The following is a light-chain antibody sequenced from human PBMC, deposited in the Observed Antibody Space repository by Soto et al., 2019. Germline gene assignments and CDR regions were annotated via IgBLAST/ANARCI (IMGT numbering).Light chain of an antibody. V-gene: IGLV2-14*01. CDR1: SSDVGGYNY. Sequence: QSALTQPASVSGSPGQSITISCTGTSSDVGGYNYVSWYQQHPGKAPKLMIYEVSNRPSGVSNRFSGSKSGNTASLTISGLQAEDEDDYYCSSFTSINTCVFGGGTKLTVL. CDR2: EVS. J-gene: IGLJ3*02. CDR3: SSFTSINTCV.